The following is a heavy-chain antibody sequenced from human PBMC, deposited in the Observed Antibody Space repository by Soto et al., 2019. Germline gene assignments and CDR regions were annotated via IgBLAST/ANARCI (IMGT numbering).Heavy chain of an antibody. CDR1: GGSISTGGYY. J-gene: IGHJ5*02. V-gene: IGHV4-31*03. CDR3: ARSVFP. CDR2: FYYSGST. Sequence: QVQLQESGPGLVKPSQTLSLTCTVSGGSISTGGYYWNWIRQHPGKGLEWIGYFYYSGSTYYNPSLKGRVTISINTSKNQFSLKLSSVTAADTAVYYCARSVFPWGQGTLVTVSS.